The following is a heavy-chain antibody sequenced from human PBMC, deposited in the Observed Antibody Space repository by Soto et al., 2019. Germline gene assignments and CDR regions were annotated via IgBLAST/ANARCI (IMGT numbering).Heavy chain of an antibody. CDR3: ASAYYDILTGETFDY. Sequence: SETLSLTWTVSGGSISSYYWIWIRQPPGKGLEWIGYIYYSGSTNYNPSLKSRVTISVDTSKNQFSLKLSSVTAADTAVYYCASAYYDILTGETFDYWGQGTLVTVSS. J-gene: IGHJ4*02. V-gene: IGHV4-59*01. CDR2: IYYSGST. CDR1: GGSISSYY. D-gene: IGHD3-9*01.